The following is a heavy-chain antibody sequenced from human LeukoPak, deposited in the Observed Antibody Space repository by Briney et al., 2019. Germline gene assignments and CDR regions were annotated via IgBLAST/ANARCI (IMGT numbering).Heavy chain of an antibody. J-gene: IGHJ4*02. D-gene: IGHD4-17*01. CDR2: ISSSSSTI. Sequence: PGGSLRLSCAASGFTFSSYSMNWVRQAPGKGLEWVSYISSSSSTIYYADSVKGRFTISRDNAKNSLYLQMNSLRAEDTAVYYCARDPTVTMRGPFDYWGQGTLVTVSS. V-gene: IGHV3-48*01. CDR1: GFTFSSYS. CDR3: ARDPTVTMRGPFDY.